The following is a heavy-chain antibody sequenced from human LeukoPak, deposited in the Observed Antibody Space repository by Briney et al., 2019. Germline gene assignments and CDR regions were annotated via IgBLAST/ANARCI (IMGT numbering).Heavy chain of an antibody. CDR1: GFTFDDYA. Sequence: PGGSLRLSCAASGFTFDDYAMHWVRQAPGEGLEWVSGISWNSGSIGYADSVKGRFTISRDNAKNSLYLQMNSLRAEDTALYYCAKDIIRWPAAAIMGGIFDYWGQGTLVTVSS. V-gene: IGHV3-9*01. CDR2: ISWNSGSI. D-gene: IGHD2-2*01. CDR3: AKDIIRWPAAAIMGGIFDY. J-gene: IGHJ4*02.